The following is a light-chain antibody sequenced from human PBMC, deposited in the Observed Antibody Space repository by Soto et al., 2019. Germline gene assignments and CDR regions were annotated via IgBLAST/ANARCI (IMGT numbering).Light chain of an antibody. CDR1: SSDVGGYNY. CDR3: SSYAGSNNFGVV. CDR2: EVS. J-gene: IGLJ2*01. V-gene: IGLV2-8*01. Sequence: QSVLTQPPSASGSPGQSVTISCTGTSSDVGGYNYVSWYQQHPDKAPKLMIYEVSKRPSGVPDRFSGSKSGNTASLTVSGLQAEDEADYYCSSYAGSNNFGVVFGGGTKLTVL.